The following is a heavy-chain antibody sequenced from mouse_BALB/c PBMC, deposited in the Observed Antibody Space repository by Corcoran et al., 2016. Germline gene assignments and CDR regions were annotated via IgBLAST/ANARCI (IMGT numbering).Heavy chain of an antibody. CDR3: ARGSENDGYLHYYAMDY. Sequence: QIQLVQFGPELKKPGETVKISCKASGYTFTNYGLNWVKQAPGKGLKWMGWINTYTGEPTYADDFKGRFAFSLETSASTAYLQINNLKNEDTATYFCARGSENDGYLHYYAMDYWGQGTSVTVSS. J-gene: IGHJ4*01. CDR2: INTYTGEP. D-gene: IGHD2-3*01. CDR1: GYTFTNYG. V-gene: IGHV9-3-1*01.